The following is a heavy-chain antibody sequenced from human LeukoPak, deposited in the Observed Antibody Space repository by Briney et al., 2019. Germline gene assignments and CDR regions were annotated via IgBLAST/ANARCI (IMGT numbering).Heavy chain of an antibody. CDR1: AYTFSSYL. CDR2: IDPSGGST. J-gene: IGHJ5*02. Sequence: ASVKVSCKASAYTFSSYLMHWVRQAPGQGLEWMGIIDPSGGSTGYAQKFQGRVTMTRDMSTSTVYMELSSLRSEDTAVYYCARDLGLRGVTNWFDPWSQGTLVTVSS. CDR3: ARDLGLRGVTNWFDP. D-gene: IGHD3-10*01. V-gene: IGHV1-46*01.